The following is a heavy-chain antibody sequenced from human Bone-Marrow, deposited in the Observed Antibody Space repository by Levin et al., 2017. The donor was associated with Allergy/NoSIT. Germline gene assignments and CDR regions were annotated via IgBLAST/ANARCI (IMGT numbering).Heavy chain of an antibody. D-gene: IGHD6-19*01. CDR3: TRASGHWRGWYRWFDP. CDR2: IRSKAYGGTT. CDR1: GFTFGDYA. J-gene: IGHJ5*02. V-gene: IGHV3-49*03. Sequence: GESLKISCTASGFTFGDYAMSWFRQAPGKGLEWVGFIRSKAYGGTTEYAASVKGRFTISRDDSKSIAYLQMNSLKTEDTAVYYCTRASGHWRGWYRWFDPWGQGTLVTVSS.